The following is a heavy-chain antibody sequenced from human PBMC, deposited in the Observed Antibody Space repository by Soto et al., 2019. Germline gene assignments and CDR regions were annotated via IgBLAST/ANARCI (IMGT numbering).Heavy chain of an antibody. J-gene: IGHJ4*02. D-gene: IGHD3-3*01. CDR3: ARGAAGYDFWSGYYYNPLDY. V-gene: IGHV1-69*02. CDR1: GGTFSSYT. CDR2: IIPILGIA. Sequence: GASVKVSCKASGGTFSSYTISWVRQAPGQGLEWMGRIIPILGIANYAQKFQGRVTMTRNTSISTAYMELSSLRSEDTAVYYCARGAAGYDFWSGYYYNPLDYWGQGTLVTVSS.